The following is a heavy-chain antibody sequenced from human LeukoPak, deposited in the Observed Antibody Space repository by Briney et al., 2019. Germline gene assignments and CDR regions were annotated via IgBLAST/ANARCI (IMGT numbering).Heavy chain of an antibody. V-gene: IGHV1-69*04. CDR2: IIPILGIA. CDR1: GGSFSSYG. J-gene: IGHJ4*02. D-gene: IGHD3-22*01. CDR3: ARAGYYYDSSGYYYVDGYYFDY. Sequence: GASVRVSCKASGGSFSSYGITWVRQAPGQGLEWMGSIIPILGIANYAQKFQGRVTITADKSTSTAYMELSSLRSEDTAVYYCARAGYYYDSSGYYYVDGYYFDYWGQGTLVTVSS.